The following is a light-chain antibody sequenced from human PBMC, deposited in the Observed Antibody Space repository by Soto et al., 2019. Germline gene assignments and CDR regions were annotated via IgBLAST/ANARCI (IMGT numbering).Light chain of an antibody. V-gene: IGKV3-15*01. CDR3: QQYNNWPRT. CDR1: QSVSSN. Sequence: EIVMTQSPGTLSVSPGERATLSCRASQSVSSNLAWYQQKPGQAPRLLIYGASTSATGIPPRFSDSGSGTEFTLTISSLQSEDFAVYYCQQYNNWPRTFRQGTKVDIK. J-gene: IGKJ1*01. CDR2: GAS.